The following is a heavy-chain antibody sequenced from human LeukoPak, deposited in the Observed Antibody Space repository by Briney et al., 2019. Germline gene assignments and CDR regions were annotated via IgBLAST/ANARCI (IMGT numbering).Heavy chain of an antibody. Sequence: GGSLRLSCAASGFTVSNNYMIWVRQAPGKGLEWVAVIWYDGSNRYYADSLKGRFTISRDNSKNTLYLQMNSLTADDTAVYYCARDPLGVLSYFDYWGQGTLVTVSS. CDR1: GFTVSNNY. J-gene: IGHJ4*02. V-gene: IGHV3-33*08. D-gene: IGHD3-16*01. CDR3: ARDPLGVLSYFDY. CDR2: IWYDGSNR.